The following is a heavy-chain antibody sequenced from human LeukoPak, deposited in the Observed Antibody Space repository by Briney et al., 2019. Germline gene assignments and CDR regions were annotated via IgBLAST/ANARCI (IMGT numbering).Heavy chain of an antibody. D-gene: IGHD1-26*01. CDR1: GGSISSSSYY. Sequence: PSETLSLTCTVSGGSISSSSYYWGWIRQPPGKGLEWIGSIYYSGSTNYNPSLKSRVTISIDTSKNQFSLKLSSVTAAGTAVYYCARIRSRKWGFDYWGQGTLVTVSS. J-gene: IGHJ4*02. CDR2: IYYSGST. CDR3: ARIRSRKWGFDY. V-gene: IGHV4-39*07.